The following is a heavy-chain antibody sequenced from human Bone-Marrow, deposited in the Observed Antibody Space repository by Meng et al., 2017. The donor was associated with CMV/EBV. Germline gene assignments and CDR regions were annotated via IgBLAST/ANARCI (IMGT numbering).Heavy chain of an antibody. CDR2: IRNKRDKVTT. Sequence: GGSLRLSCAASGFTFSDHYMDWVRQAPGKGLEWVGRIRNKRDKVTTEYAASVKGRFSISRDDSNQSVHLQMNSLKTEDTAVYYCVRDSGDYYDDYWGQGTLVTASS. V-gene: IGHV3-72*01. CDR3: VRDSGDYYDDY. D-gene: IGHD1-26*01. J-gene: IGHJ4*02. CDR1: GFTFSDHY.